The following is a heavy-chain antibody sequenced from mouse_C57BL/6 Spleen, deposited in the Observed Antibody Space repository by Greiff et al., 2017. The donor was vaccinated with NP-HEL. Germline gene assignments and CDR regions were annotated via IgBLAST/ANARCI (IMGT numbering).Heavy chain of an antibody. Sequence: VQLQQPGAELVKPGASVKMSCKASGYTFPSYWITWVKQRPGQGLEWIGDIYPGSGSTNYNEKFKSKATLTVDTSSSTAYMQLSSLTSEDSAVYYCARPPYYYSNYFFAYWGQGTLVTVSA. CDR3: ARPPYYYSNYFFAY. V-gene: IGHV1-55*01. J-gene: IGHJ3*01. CDR2: IYPGSGST. D-gene: IGHD2-5*01. CDR1: GYTFPSYW.